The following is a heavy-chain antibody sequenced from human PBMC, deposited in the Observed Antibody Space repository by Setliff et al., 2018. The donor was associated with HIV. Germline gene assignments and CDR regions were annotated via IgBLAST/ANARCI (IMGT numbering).Heavy chain of an antibody. CDR2: INSNTYGGTT. Sequence: PGGSLRLSCTASGFTFGDYAMTWVRQAPGKGLEWVGFINSNTYGGTTDYAASVKGRFTISRDDSKSSAYLLMNSLRAEDTATYYRAKVGLYDSFGYANGLPDAFDTWGQGTMVTVSS. CDR3: AKVGLYDSFGYANGLPDAFDT. J-gene: IGHJ3*02. V-gene: IGHV3-49*04. CDR1: GFTFGDYA. D-gene: IGHD3-22*01.